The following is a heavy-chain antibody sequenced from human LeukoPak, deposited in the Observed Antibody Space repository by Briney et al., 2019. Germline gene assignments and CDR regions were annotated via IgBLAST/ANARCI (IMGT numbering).Heavy chain of an antibody. Sequence: GGSLRLSCAASGFTFSSYWMSWVRQAPGKGLEWVANIKEDGSEKYYVDSVKGRFTISRDNAKNSLYLQMNSLRAEDTAVYYCVRFAQYCGSISSPCPGFDYWGQGTLVTVSS. CDR3: VRFAQYCGSISSPCPGFDY. D-gene: IGHD2-2*01. CDR1: GFTFSSYW. J-gene: IGHJ4*02. CDR2: IKEDGSEK. V-gene: IGHV3-7*01.